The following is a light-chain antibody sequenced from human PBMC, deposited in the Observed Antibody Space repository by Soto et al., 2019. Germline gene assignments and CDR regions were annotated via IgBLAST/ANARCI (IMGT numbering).Light chain of an antibody. V-gene: IGKV1-5*01. CDR3: QHYNSFSYT. Sequence: DIQMTQSPSTLSASVGDRVTITCRASQSISSWLAWYQQKPGKAPKLLIYDASSLESGVPSRFSGSGSGTEFTLTISSLQXDDFATYYCQHYNSFSYTFGQGTKLEIK. CDR1: QSISSW. CDR2: DAS. J-gene: IGKJ2*01.